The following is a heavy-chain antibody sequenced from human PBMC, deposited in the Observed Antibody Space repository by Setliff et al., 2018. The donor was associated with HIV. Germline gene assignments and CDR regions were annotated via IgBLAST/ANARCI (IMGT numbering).Heavy chain of an antibody. Sequence: GESLKISCKDSGYKFTSYWVGWVRQMPGRGLEWMGFINPSTSEVRYRPSLQGQVTMSVDKSISTAFLQWSSLAASDTAMYYCVRDQIGDVQVAGTWGTWGQGTRVTVSS. D-gene: IGHD6-19*01. J-gene: IGHJ5*02. V-gene: IGHV5-51*01. CDR3: VRDQIGDVQVAGTWGT. CDR2: INPSTSEV. CDR1: GYKFTSYW.